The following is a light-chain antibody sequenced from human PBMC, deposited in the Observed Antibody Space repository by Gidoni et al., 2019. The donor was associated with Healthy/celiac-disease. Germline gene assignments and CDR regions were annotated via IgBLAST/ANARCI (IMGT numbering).Light chain of an antibody. Sequence: DIQMTQSPSSLSASVGDRVTITCRASQSISSYLNCYQQKPGKAPKLLIYAASTLQIGVPSRFSGSGSGTDFSLTISSLQPEDFATYYCHKSYSTPPLTFGPGTKVDIK. J-gene: IGKJ3*01. CDR3: HKSYSTPPLT. CDR2: AAS. CDR1: QSISSY. V-gene: IGKV1-39*01.